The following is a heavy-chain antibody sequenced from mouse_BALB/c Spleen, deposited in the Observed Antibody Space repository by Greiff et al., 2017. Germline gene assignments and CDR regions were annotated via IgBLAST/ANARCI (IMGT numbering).Heavy chain of an antibody. CDR2: IWDGGST. D-gene: IGHD2-10*02. Sequence: VQLQESGPGLVAPSQSLSITCTVSGFSLTSDGVHWVRQPPGKGLEWLGVIWDGGSTNYNSALMSRLSISKDNSKSQVFLKMHSLQTDNTAMYYCAREKYGNYPAWFAYWGQGTLVTVSA. CDR1: GFSLTSDG. V-gene: IGHV2-9*02. CDR3: AREKYGNYPAWFAY. J-gene: IGHJ3*01.